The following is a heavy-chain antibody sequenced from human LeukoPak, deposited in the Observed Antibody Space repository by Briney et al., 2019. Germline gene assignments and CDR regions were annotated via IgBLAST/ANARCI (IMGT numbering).Heavy chain of an antibody. CDR3: ATGGAYEFRDDY. CDR1: GGSFTSYG. V-gene: IGHV1-69*13. CDR2: IIPIYGRA. J-gene: IGHJ4*02. Sequence: ASVKVSCKASGGSFTSYGISWVRQAPGQGLEWMGKIIPIYGRANYGQKFQGRVTITADESTTTSYMELSSLTAEDMAVYYCATGGAYEFRDDYWGQGTLVTVSS. D-gene: IGHD3-3*01.